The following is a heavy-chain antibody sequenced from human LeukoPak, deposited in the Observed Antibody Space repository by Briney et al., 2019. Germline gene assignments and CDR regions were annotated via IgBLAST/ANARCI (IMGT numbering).Heavy chain of an antibody. CDR3: ARFPRGSGSYYEALDY. Sequence: GASVKVSCKASGYTFTSYDINWVRQATGQGLEWMGWMNPNSGNTGYAQKFQGRVTMTRNTSISTAHMELSSLRSEDTAVYYCARFPRGSGSYYEALDYWGQGTLVTVSS. D-gene: IGHD3-10*01. V-gene: IGHV1-8*01. CDR2: MNPNSGNT. J-gene: IGHJ4*02. CDR1: GYTFTSYD.